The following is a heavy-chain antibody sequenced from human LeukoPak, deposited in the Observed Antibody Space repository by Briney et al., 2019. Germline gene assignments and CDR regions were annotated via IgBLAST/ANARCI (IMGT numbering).Heavy chain of an antibody. CDR1: GGSFSGYY. V-gene: IGHV4-34*01. D-gene: IGHD2-15*01. Sequence: PSETLSLSCAVYGGSFSGYYWSWVRQPPGKGLEWVGEINQSGSTNYNPSLKSRVTISVDTPKNQFFLKLSSVTAADTAVYYCARGNDCSGGSCYLSYWFDPWGQGTLVTVSS. CDR3: ARGNDCSGGSCYLSYWFDP. CDR2: INQSGST. J-gene: IGHJ5*02.